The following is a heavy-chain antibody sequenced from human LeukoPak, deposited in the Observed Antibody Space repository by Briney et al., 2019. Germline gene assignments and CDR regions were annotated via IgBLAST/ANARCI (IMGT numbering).Heavy chain of an antibody. CDR2: IYYSGST. D-gene: IGHD2-15*01. V-gene: IGHV4-39*07. J-gene: IGHJ3*02. CDR3: ARDQYCSGGSCYAEGYAFDI. CDR1: GGSISSSSYY. Sequence: PSETLSLTCTVSGGSISSSSYYWGWIRQPPGKGLEWIGSIYYSGSTYYNPSLKSRVTISVDTSKNQFSLKLSSVTAADTAVYYCARDQYCSGGSCYAEGYAFDIWGQGTMVTVSS.